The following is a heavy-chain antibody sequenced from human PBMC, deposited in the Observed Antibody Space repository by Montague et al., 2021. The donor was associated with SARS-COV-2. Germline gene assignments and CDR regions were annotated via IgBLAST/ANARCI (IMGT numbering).Heavy chain of an antibody. D-gene: IGHD3-9*01. Sequence: PALVKPTQTLTLTCTFSGFPLSTSGMCVSWIRQPPGKALEWLARINWDDDKYYSTSLKTRLTISKDTSKNQVALTMTNMDPVDTATYYCARRTYDILTGYDYGMDVWGQGTTVTVSS. CDR2: INWDDDK. V-gene: IGHV2-70*11. CDR3: ARRTYDILTGYDYGMDV. CDR1: GFPLSTSGMC. J-gene: IGHJ6*02.